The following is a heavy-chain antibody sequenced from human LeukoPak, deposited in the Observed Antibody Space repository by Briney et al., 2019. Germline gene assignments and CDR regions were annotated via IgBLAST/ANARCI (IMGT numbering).Heavy chain of an antibody. Sequence: ASVKVSCKAAGYSFTTFHISWVRQAPRQGPEWMGWVNPGNGNTGYAQQFQGRGTITQNNSVTTVYMELSPLTSEDTPVYYCARRGLVAGIYDLVYGFDMWGQGTMVTVSS. CDR3: ARRGLVAGIYDLVYGFDM. CDR2: VNPGNGNT. CDR1: GYSFTTFH. V-gene: IGHV1-8*03. D-gene: IGHD3/OR15-3a*01. J-gene: IGHJ3*02.